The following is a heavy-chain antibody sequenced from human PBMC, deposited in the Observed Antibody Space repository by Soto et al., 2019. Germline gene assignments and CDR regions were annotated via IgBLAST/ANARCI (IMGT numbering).Heavy chain of an antibody. V-gene: IGHV3-30-3*01. CDR3: ATIEMATLFLAGSVDY. D-gene: IGHD5-12*01. CDR1: GFTFSSYA. J-gene: IGHJ4*02. Sequence: GGSLRLSCAASGFTFSSYAMHWVRQAPGKGLEWVAVISYDGSNKYYADSVKGRFTISRDNSKNTLYLQMNSLRAEDTAVYYCATIEMATLFLAGSVDYWGQGTLVTVSS. CDR2: ISYDGSNK.